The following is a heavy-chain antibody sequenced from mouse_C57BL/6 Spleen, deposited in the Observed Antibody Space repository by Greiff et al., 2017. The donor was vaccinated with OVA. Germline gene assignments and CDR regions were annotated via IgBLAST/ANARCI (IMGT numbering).Heavy chain of an antibody. V-gene: IGHV1-4*01. CDR2: INPSSGYT. CDR1: GYTFTSST. CDR3: ARSPDGYFDY. Sequence: QVQLQQSGAELARPGASVKMSCKASGYTFTSSTMHWVKQRPGQGLEWIGYINPSSGYTNYNQKLKDKATLTADKSSSTATMQRSSRTSEDSAVYYYARSPDGYFDYWGQGTTLTVSS. J-gene: IGHJ2*01.